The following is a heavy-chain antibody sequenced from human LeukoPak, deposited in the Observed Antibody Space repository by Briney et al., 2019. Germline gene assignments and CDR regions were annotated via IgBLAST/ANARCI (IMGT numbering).Heavy chain of an antibody. Sequence: SETLSLTCAVYGGSFSGYYWSWIRQPPGKGLEWIGEINHSGSTSYNPSLKSRVTISVDTSKNQFSLKLSSVTAADTAVYYCAREYYYDNSPPGYWGQGTLVTVSS. CDR3: AREYYYDNSPPGY. CDR1: GGSFSGYY. J-gene: IGHJ4*02. D-gene: IGHD3-22*01. CDR2: INHSGST. V-gene: IGHV4-34*01.